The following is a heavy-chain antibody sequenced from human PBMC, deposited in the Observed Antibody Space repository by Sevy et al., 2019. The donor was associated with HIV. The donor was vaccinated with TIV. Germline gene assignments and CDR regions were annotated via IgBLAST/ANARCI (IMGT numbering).Heavy chain of an antibody. V-gene: IGHV3-23*01. Sequence: GGSLRLSCAASGFTFDSYAMHWVRQVAGKGLEWVSTISGSGYATYYADSVKGRFIISRDTSRNTLYLQMNSLRVEDSAVYFCAIDRVTVFGVVVTFDSWGQGTLVTVSS. CDR2: ISGSGYAT. CDR1: GFTFDSYA. D-gene: IGHD3-3*01. J-gene: IGHJ4*02. CDR3: AIDRVTVFGVVVTFDS.